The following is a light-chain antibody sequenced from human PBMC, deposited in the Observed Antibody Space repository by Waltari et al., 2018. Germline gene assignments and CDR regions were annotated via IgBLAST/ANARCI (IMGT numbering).Light chain of an antibody. V-gene: IGLV2-14*03. CDR1: SSDVGGYNF. CDR2: DVY. J-gene: IGLJ2*01. CDR3: SSYTSISTSVV. Sequence: QSALTQPASVSGAPGQSITISCPGTSSDVGGYNFVSWYQQHPGKAPQLIIYDVYYRPSGVSQRFSASKSGDTASLTISGLQTDDEADYYCSSYTSISTSVVFGGGTKLTVL.